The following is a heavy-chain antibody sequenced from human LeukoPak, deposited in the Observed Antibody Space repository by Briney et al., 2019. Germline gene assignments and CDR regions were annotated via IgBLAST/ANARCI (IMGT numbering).Heavy chain of an antibody. Sequence: GGSLRLSCAASGFTLSSYSMNWVRQAPGKGLEWISYISSSSSAMYYADSVKGRFTISRDKAKNSLYLQMNSLRDEDTAVYYCARGWNRGDYWGQGTLVTVSS. CDR3: ARGWNRGDY. J-gene: IGHJ4*02. D-gene: IGHD3-10*01. CDR2: ISSSSSAM. V-gene: IGHV3-48*02. CDR1: GFTLSSYS.